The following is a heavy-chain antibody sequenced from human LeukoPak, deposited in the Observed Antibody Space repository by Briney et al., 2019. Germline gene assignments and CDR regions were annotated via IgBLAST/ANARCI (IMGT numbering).Heavy chain of an antibody. D-gene: IGHD3-22*01. CDR1: GGSISSSSYY. CDR3: ARTTFYYDSSGYSNWFDP. J-gene: IGHJ5*02. Sequence: SETLSLTCTVSGGSISSSSYYWGWIRQPPGKGLEWIGSIYYSGSTYYNPSLKSRVTISVDTSKNQFSLKLSSVTAADTAVYYCARTTFYYDSSGYSNWFDPWGQGTLVTVSS. V-gene: IGHV4-39*07. CDR2: IYYSGST.